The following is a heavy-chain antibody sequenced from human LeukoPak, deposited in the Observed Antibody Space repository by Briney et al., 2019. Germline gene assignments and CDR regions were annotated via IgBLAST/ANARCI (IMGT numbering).Heavy chain of an antibody. CDR1: GFTFSSYA. D-gene: IGHD5-18*01. J-gene: IGHJ4*02. CDR2: IYPGDSDT. CDR3: ARIVRKGYSYGSVDY. Sequence: GGSLRLSCAASGFTFSSYAMSWVRQAPGKGLEWMGIIYPGDSDTRYSPSFQGQVTISADKSISTAYLQWSSLKASDTAMYYCARIVRKGYSYGSVDYWGQGTLVTVSS. V-gene: IGHV5-51*01.